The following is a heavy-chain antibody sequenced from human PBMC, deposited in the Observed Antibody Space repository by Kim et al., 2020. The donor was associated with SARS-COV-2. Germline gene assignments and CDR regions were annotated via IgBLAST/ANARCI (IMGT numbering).Heavy chain of an antibody. D-gene: IGHD3-16*02. J-gene: IGHJ4*02. CDR1: GFTFSSYS. CDR2: ISSSRTI. Sequence: GGSLRLSCAASGFTFSSYSMNWVRQAPGKGLEWVSYISSSRTIYYADSVKGRFTISRDNAKNSLYLQMNSLRDEDTAVYYCARETYDYIWGSYRYLFDYWGQGTLVTVSS. CDR3: ARETYDYIWGSYRYLFDY. V-gene: IGHV3-48*02.